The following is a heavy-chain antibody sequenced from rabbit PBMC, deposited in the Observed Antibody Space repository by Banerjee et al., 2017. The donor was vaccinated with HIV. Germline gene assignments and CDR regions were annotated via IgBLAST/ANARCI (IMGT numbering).Heavy chain of an antibody. CDR1: GIDFSNYYY. Sequence: QQQLEESGGGLVKPGGTLTLTCKASGIDFSNYYYMCWVRQAPGKGLELIACIYTSGASTWYASWVNGRFTISRTSSTTVALQMTSLTAADTATYFCARDLAGVIGWNFDLWGPGTLVTVS. CDR3: ARDLAGVIGWNFDL. D-gene: IGHD4-1*01. CDR2: IYTSGAST. J-gene: IGHJ4*01. V-gene: IGHV1S43*01.